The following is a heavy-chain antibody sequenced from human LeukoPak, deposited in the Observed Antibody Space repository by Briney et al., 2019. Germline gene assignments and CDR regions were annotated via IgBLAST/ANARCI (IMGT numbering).Heavy chain of an antibody. CDR1: GYTFTSYA. CDR3: ARDYSSGWYGAFDI. Sequence: ASVKVSCKASGYTFTSYAMHWVRQAPGQRLEWMGWINAGNGNTKYSQKFQGRVTITRDTSASTAYMELSSLRSGDTAVYYCARDYSSGWYGAFDIWGQGTMVTVSS. J-gene: IGHJ3*02. CDR2: INAGNGNT. V-gene: IGHV1-3*01. D-gene: IGHD6-19*01.